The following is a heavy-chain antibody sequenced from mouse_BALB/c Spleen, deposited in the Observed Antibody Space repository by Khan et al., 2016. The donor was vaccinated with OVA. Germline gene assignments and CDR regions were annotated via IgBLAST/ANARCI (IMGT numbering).Heavy chain of an antibody. J-gene: IGHJ3*01. V-gene: IGHV1-80*01. CDR1: GYAFSNYL. D-gene: IGHD2-14*01. CDR3: ARSGYDYFAY. Sequence: VQLVESGAEPVRPGSSVKISCKASGYAFSNYLMNWVKQGPGQGLEWIGQIYPGDGNTNYNGKFKDKATLTADNSSTTAYMQLSSLTSEDSAVYFCARSGYDYFAYWGQGTLVTVSA. CDR2: IYPGDGNT.